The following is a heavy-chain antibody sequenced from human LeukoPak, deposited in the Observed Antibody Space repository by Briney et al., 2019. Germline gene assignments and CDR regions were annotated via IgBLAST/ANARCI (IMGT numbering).Heavy chain of an antibody. J-gene: IGHJ4*02. Sequence: AASVKVSCKASGGTFSSYAISWVRQAPGQGLEWMGGIIPIFGTANYAQKFQGRVTITADKSTSTAYMELSSLRSEDTAVYYCARSGYGLKRDYFDYWGQGTLVTVSS. CDR1: GGTFSSYA. D-gene: IGHD5-12*01. CDR3: ARSGYGLKRDYFDY. CDR2: IIPIFGTA. V-gene: IGHV1-69*06.